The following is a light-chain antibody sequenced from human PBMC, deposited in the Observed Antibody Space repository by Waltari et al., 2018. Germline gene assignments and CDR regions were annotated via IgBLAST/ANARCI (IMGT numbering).Light chain of an antibody. CDR1: KSVSSSY. V-gene: IGKV3-20*01. CDR3: QQYGSSPGFT. CDR2: GAS. J-gene: IGKJ3*01. Sequence: DIVLTQSPGPLSLSPGERATLPCRASKSVSSSYLAWYQQTPGQAPRLLIYGASSRATGIPDRFSGSGSGTDFTLTISRLEPEDFAVYYCQQYGSSPGFTFGPGTKVDIK.